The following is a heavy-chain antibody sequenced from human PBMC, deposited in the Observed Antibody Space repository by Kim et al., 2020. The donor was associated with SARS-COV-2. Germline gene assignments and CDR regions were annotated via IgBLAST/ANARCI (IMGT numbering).Heavy chain of an antibody. D-gene: IGHD5-12*01. CDR2: IYTSGST. CDR1: GGSISSGSYY. CDR3: ARDIVATNHYYYYGMDV. V-gene: IGHV4-61*02. Sequence: SETLSLTCTVSGGSISSGSYYWSWIRQPAGKGLEWIGRIYTSGSTNYNPSLKSRVTISVDTSKNQFSLKLSSVTAADTAVYYCARDIVATNHYYYYGMDVWGQGTTVTVSS. J-gene: IGHJ6*02.